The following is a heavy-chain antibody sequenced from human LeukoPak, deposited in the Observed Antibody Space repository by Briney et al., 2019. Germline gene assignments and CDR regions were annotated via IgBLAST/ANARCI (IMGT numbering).Heavy chain of an antibody. D-gene: IGHD3-10*01. CDR3: TKDQRRGGPFYFDY. CDR2: ISGSGGST. Sequence: PGGSLRLSCAASGFTFSSYAMSWVRQAPGKGLEWVSAISGSGGSTYYADSVKGRFTISRDNSKNTLYLQMNSLRAEDTAVYYGTKDQRRGGPFYFDYWGQGTLVTVSS. CDR1: GFTFSSYA. J-gene: IGHJ4*02. V-gene: IGHV3-23*01.